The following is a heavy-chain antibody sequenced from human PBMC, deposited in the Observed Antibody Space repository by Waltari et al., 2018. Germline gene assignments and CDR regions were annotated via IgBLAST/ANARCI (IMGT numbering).Heavy chain of an antibody. J-gene: IGHJ4*02. CDR3: AHGREESWLYYFDF. CDR1: GFSLASSGEG. Sequence: QITLKESGSAVVKPTQTLTLTCSFSGFSLASSGEGVAWIRQPPGKALEWLALMLSNDSKRESPTLESRLAINKDTPKSQVYLRLTNMDPVDTGTYFCAHGREESWLYYFDFWGQGAPVTVS. D-gene: IGHD6-13*01. CDR2: MLSNDSK. V-gene: IGHV2-5*01.